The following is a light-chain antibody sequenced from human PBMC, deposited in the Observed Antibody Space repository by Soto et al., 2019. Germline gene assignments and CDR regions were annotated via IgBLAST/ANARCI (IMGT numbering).Light chain of an antibody. Sequence: ILVTQSPSTLSLSTGERATLSCGASQSVSSSYVAWYQHRPGLGPRLLIHDASSRATGIPDRFSGTKSGTDLTLTIRRLEPEDAAVYYCQQYGSSPITCAERTRREI. V-gene: IGKV3D-20*01. J-gene: IGKJ5*01. CDR1: QSVSSSY. CDR2: DAS. CDR3: QQYGSSPIT.